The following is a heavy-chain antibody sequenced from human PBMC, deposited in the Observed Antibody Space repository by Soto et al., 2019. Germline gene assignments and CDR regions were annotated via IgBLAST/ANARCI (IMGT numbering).Heavy chain of an antibody. CDR3: TRRFDGSDYFSPDFAY. J-gene: IGHJ4*02. Sequence: EVQLVESGGDLVQPGGSLKLSCAASGFTFSGSAMHWVRQASGKGLEWVGHIRRRAKNYATVYAASVKGRFIISRDDSMDTAYLQMNSLKPDETAMYYCTRRFDGSDYFSPDFAYWGQGTLVTVSS. V-gene: IGHV3-73*02. CDR1: GFTFSGSA. CDR2: IRRRAKNYAT. D-gene: IGHD3-22*01.